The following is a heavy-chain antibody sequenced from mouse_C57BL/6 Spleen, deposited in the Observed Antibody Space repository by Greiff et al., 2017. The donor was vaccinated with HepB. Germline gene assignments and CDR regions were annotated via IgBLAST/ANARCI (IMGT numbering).Heavy chain of an antibody. Sequence: EVQVVESGGGLVKPGGSLKLSCAASGFTFSSYAMSWVRQTPEKRLEWVATISDGGSYTYYPDNVKGRFTISRDNAKNNLYLQMSHLKSEDTAMYYCARSKLGRYFDVWGTGTTVTVSS. V-gene: IGHV5-4*01. CDR1: GFTFSSYA. D-gene: IGHD4-1*01. CDR3: ARSKLGRYFDV. J-gene: IGHJ1*03. CDR2: ISDGGSYT.